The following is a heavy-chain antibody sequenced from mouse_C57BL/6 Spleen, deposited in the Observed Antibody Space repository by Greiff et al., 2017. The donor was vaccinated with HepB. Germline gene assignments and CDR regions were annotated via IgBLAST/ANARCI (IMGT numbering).Heavy chain of an antibody. CDR2: INPYNGGT. CDR3: AIYYDFPFDY. Sequence: SGPVLVKPGASVKMSCKASGYTFTDYYMNWVKQSHGKSLEWIGVINPYNGGTSYNQKFKGKATLTVDKSSSTAYMELNSLTSEDSAVYYCAIYYDFPFDYWGQGTTLTVSS. J-gene: IGHJ2*01. D-gene: IGHD2-4*01. V-gene: IGHV1-19*01. CDR1: GYTFTDYY.